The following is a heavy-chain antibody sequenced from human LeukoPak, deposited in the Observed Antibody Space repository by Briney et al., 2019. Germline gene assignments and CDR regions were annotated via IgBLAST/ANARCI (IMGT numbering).Heavy chain of an antibody. CDR2: IYYSGST. CDR3: ARGYSYGSYYFDY. J-gene: IGHJ4*02. V-gene: IGHV4-31*03. D-gene: IGHD5-18*01. CDR1: GGSLSSGGYY. Sequence: SQTLSLTCTVSGGSLSSGGYYWSWLRQHPGRGLEWIGYIYYSGSTYYNPSLKSRVTISVDTSKNQFSLKLSSVTAADTAVYYCARGYSYGSYYFDYWGQGTLVTVSS.